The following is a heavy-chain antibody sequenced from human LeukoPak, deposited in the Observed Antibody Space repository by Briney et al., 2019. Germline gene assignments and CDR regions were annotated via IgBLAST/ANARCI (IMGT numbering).Heavy chain of an antibody. CDR3: ARGAPYYYDSSGYNFDY. J-gene: IGHJ4*02. V-gene: IGHV3-13*04. CDR2: VGAAGDT. CDR1: GFTFSSYD. Sequence: PGGALKLSCAASGFTFSSYDMHWVRQPTGKVLQWVSTVGAAGDTYYPGSVKGRFNISRENAKNSLYLQMNSLRAGDTAVHYWARGAPYYYDSSGYNFDYWGQGTLVSVSS. D-gene: IGHD3-22*01.